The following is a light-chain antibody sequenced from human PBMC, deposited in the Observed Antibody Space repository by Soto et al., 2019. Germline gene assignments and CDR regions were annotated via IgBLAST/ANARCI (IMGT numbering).Light chain of an antibody. Sequence: DIQMTQPPSSLSASVGDRVTITCQASQDISNYLNWYQQKPGKAPKLLIYDASNLETGVPSRFSGSGSGTDFTFTISSLQPEDIATYYCQQYDNLPRWTFGPGTKVDIK. CDR2: DAS. V-gene: IGKV1-33*01. J-gene: IGKJ3*01. CDR3: QQYDNLPRWT. CDR1: QDISNY.